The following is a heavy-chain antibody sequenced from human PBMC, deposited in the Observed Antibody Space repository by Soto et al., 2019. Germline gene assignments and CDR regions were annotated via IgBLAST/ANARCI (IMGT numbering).Heavy chain of an antibody. J-gene: IGHJ6*02. CDR3: ARPLVERRFLEWPRPYYYYGMDV. V-gene: IGHV3-11*01. Sequence: GSLRLSCAASGFTFSDYYMSWIRQAPGKGLEWVSYISSSGSTIYYADSVKGRFTISRDNAKNSLYLQMNSLRAEDTAVYYCARPLVERRFLEWPRPYYYYGMDVWGQGTTVTVSS. D-gene: IGHD3-3*01. CDR2: ISSSGSTI. CDR1: GFTFSDYY.